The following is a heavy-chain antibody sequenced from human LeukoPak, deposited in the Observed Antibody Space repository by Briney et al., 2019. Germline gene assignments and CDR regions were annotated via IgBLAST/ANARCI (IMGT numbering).Heavy chain of an antibody. Sequence: PSETLSLTCTVSGGSISSYYWSWIRQPPGKGLEWIGYIYYSGSTNYNPPLKSRVTISVDTSKNQFSLKLSSVTAADTAVYYCARDMPPLPGYSPLDYWGQGTLVTVSS. CDR1: GGSISSYY. V-gene: IGHV4-59*01. CDR3: ARDMPPLPGYSPLDY. CDR2: IYYSGST. D-gene: IGHD3-9*01. J-gene: IGHJ4*02.